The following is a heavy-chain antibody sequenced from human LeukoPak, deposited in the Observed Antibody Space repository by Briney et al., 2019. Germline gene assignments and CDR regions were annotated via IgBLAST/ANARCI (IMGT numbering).Heavy chain of an antibody. CDR3: ARDLRAYCGGDCYLFDY. CDR1: GGTFSSYS. J-gene: IGHJ4*02. V-gene: IGHV3-21*01. D-gene: IGHD2-21*01. Sequence: ASVKVSCKASGGTFSSYSMNWVRQAPGKGLEWVSSISSSSSYIYYADSVKGRFTISRDNAKNSLYLQMNSLRAEDTAVYYCARDLRAYCGGDCYLFDYWGQGTLVTLSS. CDR2: ISSSSSYI.